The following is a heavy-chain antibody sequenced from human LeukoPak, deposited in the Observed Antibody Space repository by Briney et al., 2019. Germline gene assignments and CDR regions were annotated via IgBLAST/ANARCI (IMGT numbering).Heavy chain of an antibody. J-gene: IGHJ6*03. Sequence: SQTLSLTCAISGDSVSSSSAAWNWIRQSPSRGLEWLGRTYYRSKWYNDYAVSVKSRITINPDTSKNQFSLQLNSVTPEDTAVYYCARGGDIAAAGGWDYYYYYMDVWGKGTTVTVSS. D-gene: IGHD6-13*01. CDR1: GDSVSSSSAA. CDR3: ARGGDIAAAGGWDYYYYYMDV. V-gene: IGHV6-1*01. CDR2: TYYRSKWYN.